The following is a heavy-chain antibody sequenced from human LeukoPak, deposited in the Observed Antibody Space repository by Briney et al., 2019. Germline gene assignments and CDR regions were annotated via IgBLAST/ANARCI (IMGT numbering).Heavy chain of an antibody. D-gene: IGHD4-23*01. Sequence: GRSLRLSCAASGFTFSSFSMNWVRQAPGKGLEWVSSISSSSGYIYYADSVKGRFTISRDNAKNSLYLQVNSLRAEDTAVYYCARDSTTVVTGWVSKDYFDYWGQGTLVTVSS. V-gene: IGHV3-21*01. CDR1: GFTFSSFS. J-gene: IGHJ4*02. CDR2: ISSSSGYI. CDR3: ARDSTTVVTGWVSKDYFDY.